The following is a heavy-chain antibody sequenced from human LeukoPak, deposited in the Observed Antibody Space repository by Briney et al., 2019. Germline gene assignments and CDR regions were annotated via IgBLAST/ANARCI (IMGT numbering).Heavy chain of an antibody. CDR1: GFTFSNYW. CDR3: SIAYDTSGSVNI. D-gene: IGHD3-22*01. Sequence: GGSLRLSCAASGFTFSNYWMTWVRQAPGKGLEWVANIKQDGSEKYYVDSVKGRFTISRDNAKNSLYLQMNSLTAEDTAVYYCSIAYDTSGSVNIGGQGTLVTVSS. V-gene: IGHV3-7*01. CDR2: IKQDGSEK. J-gene: IGHJ4*02.